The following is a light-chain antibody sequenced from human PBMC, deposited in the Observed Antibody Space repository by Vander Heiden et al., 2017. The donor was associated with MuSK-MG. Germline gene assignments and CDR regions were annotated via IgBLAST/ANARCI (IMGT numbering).Light chain of an antibody. J-gene: IGKJ1*01. CDR2: GAS. V-gene: IGKV1-39*01. Sequence: DIQMTQSPSSLSASVGDRVTITCRASQSIKRYLSWYQQIPGKAPKLLIHGASNLQSDVPSRFSGGGSGTDFTLTISRLQPEDIATYYCQQSENTPRTFGQGTKVEIK. CDR1: QSIKRY. CDR3: QQSENTPRT.